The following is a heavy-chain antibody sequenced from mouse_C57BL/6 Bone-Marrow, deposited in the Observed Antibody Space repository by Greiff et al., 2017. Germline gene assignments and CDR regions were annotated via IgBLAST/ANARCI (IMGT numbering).Heavy chain of an antibody. CDR1: GYTFTDYY. V-gene: IGHV1-26*01. CDR2: INPNNGGT. CDR3: ARFLPLFYYYSMDY. Sequence: EVQLQQSGPELVKPGASVKISCKASGYTFTDYYMNWVKQSHGKSLEWIGDINPNNGGTSYNQKFKGKATLTVDKSSSTAYMELRSLTSEDSAVYYCARFLPLFYYYSMDYWGQGTSVTVSS. J-gene: IGHJ4*01. D-gene: IGHD1-1*01.